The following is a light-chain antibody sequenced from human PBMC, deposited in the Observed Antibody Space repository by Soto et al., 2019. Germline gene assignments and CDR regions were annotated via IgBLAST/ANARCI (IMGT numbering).Light chain of an antibody. J-gene: IGKJ1*01. V-gene: IGKV1-6*01. Sequence: AVQMTQSPSSLSASVGVRVTITCRASQGIRNDLGWYQQKPGKAPKPLIYAASILQSGVPSRFSCSGSGTDFTLTISSLQPEDFATYYCLQDHNNPWTFGQGTEVEIK. CDR1: QGIRND. CDR3: LQDHNNPWT. CDR2: AAS.